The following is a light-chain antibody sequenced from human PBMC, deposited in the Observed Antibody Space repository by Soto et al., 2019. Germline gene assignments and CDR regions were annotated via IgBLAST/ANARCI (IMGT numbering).Light chain of an antibody. CDR2: KAS. CDR1: QSVSSW. Sequence: DIQLTQSPSTLSASVGDRVTITCRASQSVSSWLAWYQQKPGKAPNLLVYKASTLESGVPSRFSGSGSGTEFTLTISGLQPDDFATYYCQQYNSCSTFGGGTKVEIK. J-gene: IGKJ4*01. V-gene: IGKV1-5*03. CDR3: QQYNSCST.